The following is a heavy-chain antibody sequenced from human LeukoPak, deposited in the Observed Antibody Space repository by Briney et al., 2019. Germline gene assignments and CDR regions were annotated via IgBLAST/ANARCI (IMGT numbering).Heavy chain of an antibody. J-gene: IGHJ4*02. CDR3: ARDGGGAAAGRRTSFDY. V-gene: IGHV3-30-3*01. CDR2: ISYDGSNK. CDR1: GFTLSSYA. Sequence: GGSLRLSCAASGFTLSSYAMHRVRQAPGKGLGWVAVISYDGSNKYYADSVKGRFTISRDNSKNTLYLQMNSLRAEDTAVYYCARDGGGAAAGRRTSFDYWGQGTLVTVSS. D-gene: IGHD6-13*01.